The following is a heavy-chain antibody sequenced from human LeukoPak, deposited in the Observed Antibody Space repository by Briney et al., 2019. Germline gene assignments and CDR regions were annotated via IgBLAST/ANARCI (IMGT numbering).Heavy chain of an antibody. CDR2: ISAYNGNT. Sequence: ASVKVSCKASGYSFTSYGISWVRQAPGQGLEWMGWISAYNGNTNYAQRLQGRVTMTTDTSTSTAYMELRSLTSDDTAVYYCARVPSGGPFNYWGQGTLVTVSS. J-gene: IGHJ4*02. CDR3: ARVPSGGPFNY. CDR1: GYSFTSYG. D-gene: IGHD2-15*01. V-gene: IGHV1-18*01.